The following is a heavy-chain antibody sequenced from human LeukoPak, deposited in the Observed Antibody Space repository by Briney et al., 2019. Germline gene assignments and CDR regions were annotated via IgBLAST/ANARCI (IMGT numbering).Heavy chain of an antibody. V-gene: IGHV4-59*08. CDR2: IYYSGST. D-gene: IGHD3-10*01. CDR3: ARHAWTYYYGSGVLDY. J-gene: IGHJ4*02. Sequence: SETLSLTCTVSGGSISSYYWSWIRQPPGKGLEWIGYIYYSGSTNYNPPLKSRVTISVDTSKNQFSLKLSSVTAADTAVYYCARHAWTYYYGSGVLDYWGQGTLVTVSS. CDR1: GGSISSYY.